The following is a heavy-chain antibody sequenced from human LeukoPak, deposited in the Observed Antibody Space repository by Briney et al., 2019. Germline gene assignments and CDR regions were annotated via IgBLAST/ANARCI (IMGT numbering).Heavy chain of an antibody. Sequence: ASVKVSCKASGYTFTGYYMHWVRQAPGQGLEWMGWINPNSGGTNYAQKFQGRVTMTRDTSISTAYMELSRLRSDDTAVYYCATGSISGYPYYYGMDVWGQGTTVTVSS. D-gene: IGHD3-22*01. V-gene: IGHV1-2*02. CDR2: INPNSGGT. J-gene: IGHJ6*02. CDR3: ATGSISGYPYYYGMDV. CDR1: GYTFTGYY.